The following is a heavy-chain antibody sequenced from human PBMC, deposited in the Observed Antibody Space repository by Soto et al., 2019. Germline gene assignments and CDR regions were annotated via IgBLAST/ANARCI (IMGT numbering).Heavy chain of an antibody. CDR1: GGTFSSYA. CDR2: IIPIFGTA. V-gene: IGHV1-69*01. Sequence: QVQLVQSGAEVKKPGSSVKVSCKASGGTFSSYAISWVRQAPGQGLEWMGGIIPIFGTANYAQKFQGRVTITADESTRTAYMELSSLGSEDTAVYYCARVPLPDYISVPHYYYYYMDVWGKGTTVTVSS. J-gene: IGHJ6*03. CDR3: ARVPLPDYISVPHYYYYYMDV. D-gene: IGHD3-16*01.